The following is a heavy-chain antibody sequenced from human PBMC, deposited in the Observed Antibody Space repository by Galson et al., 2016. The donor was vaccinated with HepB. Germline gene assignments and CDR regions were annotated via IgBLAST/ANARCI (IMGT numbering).Heavy chain of an antibody. CDR1: GYTFANYY. CDR3: ASRAVDYYDNSGYYYYYNYGMDV. Sequence: SVKVSCKASGYTFANYYMHWVRQAPGQGLEWMAAIIPIFGTANYAQNFQGRVTITADESTSTAYMELSSLRSEDTAVYYCASRAVDYYDNSGYYYYYNYGMDVWGQGTTVTVSS. V-gene: IGHV1-69*13. J-gene: IGHJ6*02. CDR2: IIPIFGTA. D-gene: IGHD3-22*01.